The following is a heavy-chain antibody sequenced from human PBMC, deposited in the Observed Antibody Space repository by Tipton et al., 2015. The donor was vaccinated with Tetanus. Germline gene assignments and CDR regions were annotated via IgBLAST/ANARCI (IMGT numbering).Heavy chain of an antibody. CDR2: ISAYNGKT. CDR3: VRGPPPESDWNYLIDF. V-gene: IGHV1-8*01. J-gene: IGHJ4*02. Sequence: QSGAEVKKPGSSVRVSCKTSGGTFNSYAISWVRQAPGQGLEWMGWISAYNGKTKYAQRLQGRVTMTRNTSISTAYMELSSLRSEDTAVYYCVRGPPPESDWNYLIDFWGQGTLVTVSS. D-gene: IGHD1-7*01. CDR1: GGTFNSYA.